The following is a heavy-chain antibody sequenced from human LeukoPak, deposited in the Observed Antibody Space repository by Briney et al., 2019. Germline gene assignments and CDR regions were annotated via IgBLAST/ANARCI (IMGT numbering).Heavy chain of an antibody. V-gene: IGHV3-15*05. CDR2: IRRSTDGGTT. CDR3: ATGYGNIDY. CDR1: GFTFNDAW. J-gene: IGHJ4*02. Sequence: GGSLRLSCAVSGFTFNDAWMSGVRQAPGKGLECVGRIRRSTDGGTTDYAAPVKGRFSISRDDSKNTVYLQMDSLRTEDTAVYYCATGYGNIDYWGQGTLVTVSS. D-gene: IGHD1/OR15-1a*01.